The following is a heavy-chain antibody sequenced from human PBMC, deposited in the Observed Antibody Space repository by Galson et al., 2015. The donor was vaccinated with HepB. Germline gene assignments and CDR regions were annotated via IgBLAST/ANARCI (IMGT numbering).Heavy chain of an antibody. Sequence: CAISGDSVSSNSAAWNWIRQSPSRGLEWLGRTYYRSKWYNDYAVSVKSRITINPDTSKNQFSLQLNSVTPEDTAVYYCARGPHYYGSGSSFDYWGQGTLVTVSS. CDR1: GDSVSSNSAA. V-gene: IGHV6-1*01. CDR3: ARGPHYYGSGSSFDY. CDR2: TYYRSKWYN. J-gene: IGHJ4*02. D-gene: IGHD3-10*01.